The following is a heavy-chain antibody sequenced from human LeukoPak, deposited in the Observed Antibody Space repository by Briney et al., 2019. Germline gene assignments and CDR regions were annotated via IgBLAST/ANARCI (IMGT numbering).Heavy chain of an antibody. CDR2: ISASGFTT. Sequence: GGSLRLSCAVSGFTFSSYTMSWVRQAPGKGLEWISVISASGFTTYHTDSVKGRFTISRDNSKSMLYLQMDGLRAEDTAIYFCTKDVQVGPTRGYFDFWGRGPWSPSPQ. CDR1: GFTFSSYT. V-gene: IGHV3-23*01. D-gene: IGHD1-26*01. J-gene: IGHJ4*03. CDR3: TKDVQVGPTRGYFDF.